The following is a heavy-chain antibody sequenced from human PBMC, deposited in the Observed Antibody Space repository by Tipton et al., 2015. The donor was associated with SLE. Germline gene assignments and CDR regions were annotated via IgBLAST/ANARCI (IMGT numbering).Heavy chain of an antibody. V-gene: IGHV3-21*01. CDR2: ISSSSSYI. CDR1: GFTFSSYS. J-gene: IGHJ4*02. D-gene: IGHD6-19*01. CDR3: ASLIAVAGTNY. Sequence: SLRLSCAASGFTFSSYSMNWVRQAPGKVLEWVSSISSSSSYIYYADSVKGRFTISRDNAKNSLYLQMNSLRAEDTAVYYCASLIAVAGTNYWGQGTLVTVSS.